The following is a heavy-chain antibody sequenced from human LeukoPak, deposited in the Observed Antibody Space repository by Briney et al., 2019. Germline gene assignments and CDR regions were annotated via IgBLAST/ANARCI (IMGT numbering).Heavy chain of an antibody. J-gene: IGHJ4*02. Sequence: SETLSLTCTVSGGSISSRSYYWSWIRQPAGKGLEWIGRIYTSGSTNYNPSLKSRVTISVDTSKNQFSLKLSSVTAADTAVYYCAREWGSWYLDYWGQGTLVTVSS. CDR1: GGSISSRSYY. CDR2: IYTSGST. CDR3: AREWGSWYLDY. V-gene: IGHV4-61*02. D-gene: IGHD2-15*01.